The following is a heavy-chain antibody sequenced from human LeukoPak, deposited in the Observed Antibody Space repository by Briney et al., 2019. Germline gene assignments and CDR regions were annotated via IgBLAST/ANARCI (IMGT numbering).Heavy chain of an antibody. CDR1: GGSFSGYY. CDR3: ARGNFRYCSGGSCYSLMVYYYYYMDV. CDR2: INHSGST. Sequence: KPSETLSLTCAVYGGSFSGYYWSWIRQPPGKGLEWIGEINHSGSTNYNPSLKSRVTISVDTSKIQFSLKLSSVTAADTAVYYCARGNFRYCSGGSCYSLMVYYYYYMDVWGKGTTVTVSS. J-gene: IGHJ6*03. V-gene: IGHV4-34*01. D-gene: IGHD2-15*01.